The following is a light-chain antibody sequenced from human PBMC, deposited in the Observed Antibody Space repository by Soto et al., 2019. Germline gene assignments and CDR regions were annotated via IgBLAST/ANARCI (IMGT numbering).Light chain of an antibody. Sequence: DIQMTQSPSTLSGSVGDRVTITCRASQTISSWLAWYQQKPGKAPKLLIYAASTLQSGVPSRFSGSGSGTELTLTISSLQPDDFATYYCLQYNSYSGTFGQGTKVDI. CDR2: AAS. CDR1: QTISSW. V-gene: IGKV1-5*01. J-gene: IGKJ1*01. CDR3: LQYNSYSGT.